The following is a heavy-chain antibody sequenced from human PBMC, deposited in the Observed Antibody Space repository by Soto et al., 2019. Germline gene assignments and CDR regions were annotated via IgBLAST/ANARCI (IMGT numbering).Heavy chain of an antibody. J-gene: IGHJ4*02. CDR1: GYTFTSYG. V-gene: IGHV1-18*01. D-gene: IGHD2-15*01. Sequence: QVQLVQSGAEVKKPGASVKVSCKASGYTFTSYGISWVRQAPGQGLEWMGWISAYNGNTNYAQKLQGRVTMTTDTSASTAYMELRSLRSDDTAVYYCARDAPLGYCSGGSCFYQWGQGTLVTVSS. CDR3: ARDAPLGYCSGGSCFYQ. CDR2: ISAYNGNT.